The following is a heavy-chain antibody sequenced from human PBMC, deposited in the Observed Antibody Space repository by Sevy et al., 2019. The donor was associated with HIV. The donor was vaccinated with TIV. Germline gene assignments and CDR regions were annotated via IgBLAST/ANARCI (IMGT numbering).Heavy chain of an antibody. J-gene: IGHJ6*02. CDR1: GYSFTSYW. CDR3: ARLSYPSSSSLSYYYYYGMDV. Sequence: GESLKISCKGSGYSFTSYWIGWVRQMPGKGLEWMGIIYPGDSDTRYSPSFQGQVTISADKSISTAYLQWSSLKALDTAMYYCARLSYPSSSSLSYYYYYGMDVWGQGTTVTVSS. D-gene: IGHD6-6*01. V-gene: IGHV5-51*01. CDR2: IYPGDSDT.